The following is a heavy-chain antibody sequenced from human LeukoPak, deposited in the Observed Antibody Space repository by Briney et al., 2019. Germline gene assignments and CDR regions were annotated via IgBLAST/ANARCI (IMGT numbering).Heavy chain of an antibody. J-gene: IGHJ4*02. V-gene: IGHV1-18*01. CDR3: ARGGYCSGGSCYSLDY. CDR2: ISAYNGNT. Sequence: GASVKVSCKASGYTFTSYGISWVRQAPGQGLEWMGWISAYNGNTNYAQKLQGRVTMTRDTSTSTVYMELSSLRSEDTAVYYCARGGYCSGGSCYSLDYWGQGTLVTVSS. CDR1: GYTFTSYG. D-gene: IGHD2-15*01.